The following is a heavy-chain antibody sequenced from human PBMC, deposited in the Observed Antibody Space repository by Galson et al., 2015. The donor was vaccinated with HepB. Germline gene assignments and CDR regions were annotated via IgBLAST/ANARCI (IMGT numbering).Heavy chain of an antibody. CDR2: ISAYNGNT. CDR3: ARDPRIVVVPAAMGGWFDP. Sequence: SVKVSCKASGYTFTSYGISWVRQAPGQGLEWMGWISAYNGNTNYAQKLQGRVTMTTDTSTSTAYMELRSLRSDDTAVYYCARDPRIVVVPAAMGGWFDPRGQGTLVTVSS. V-gene: IGHV1-18*04. J-gene: IGHJ5*02. CDR1: GYTFTSYG. D-gene: IGHD2-2*01.